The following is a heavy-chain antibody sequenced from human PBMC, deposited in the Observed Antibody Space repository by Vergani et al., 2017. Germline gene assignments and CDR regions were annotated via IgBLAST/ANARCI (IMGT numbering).Heavy chain of an antibody. CDR3: ATHLGYCSSTSCPPYCYYYIDV. CDR1: GITFWKFG. V-gene: IGHV3-23*04. J-gene: IGHJ6*03. D-gene: IGHD2-2*01. Sequence: EVDLVESGGGLAQPGGSLRLSCEASGITFWKFGMHWVRQGPGKGLEWVSAISVSGGSTYYADSVKGRFTISRDNSKNTLYLQMNSLRAEDTAVYYCATHLGYCSSTSCPPYCYYYIDVWGKGTTVTVSS. CDR2: ISVSGGST.